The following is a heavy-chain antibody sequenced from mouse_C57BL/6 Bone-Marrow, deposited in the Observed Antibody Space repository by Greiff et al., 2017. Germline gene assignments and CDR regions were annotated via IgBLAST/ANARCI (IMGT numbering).Heavy chain of an antibody. CDR3: ARLPLTTVGEGNAMDY. V-gene: IGHV1-81*01. J-gene: IGHJ4*01. CDR2: IYPRSGNT. CDR1: GYTFTSYG. D-gene: IGHD1-1*01. Sequence: QVQLQQSGAELARPGASVKLSCKASGYTFTSYGISWVKQRTGQGLEWIGEIYPRSGNTYYNEKFKGKATLTADKSSSTAYMELRSLTSEDSAVYFCARLPLTTVGEGNAMDYWGQGTSVTVSS.